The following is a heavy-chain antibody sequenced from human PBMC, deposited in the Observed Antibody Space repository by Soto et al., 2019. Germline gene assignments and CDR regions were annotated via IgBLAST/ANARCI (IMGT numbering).Heavy chain of an antibody. CDR1: GGTFSSYA. D-gene: IGHD3-10*01. Sequence: SVKVSCQASGGTFSSYAISWVRQAPGQGLEWMGGIIPIFGTANYAQKFQGRVTITADESTSTAYMELSSLRSEDTAVYYCARELPTDGPNRTYYYYGMDVSGKRTKVTVPS. CDR2: IIPIFGTA. V-gene: IGHV1-69*13. CDR3: ARELPTDGPNRTYYYYGMDV. J-gene: IGHJ6*04.